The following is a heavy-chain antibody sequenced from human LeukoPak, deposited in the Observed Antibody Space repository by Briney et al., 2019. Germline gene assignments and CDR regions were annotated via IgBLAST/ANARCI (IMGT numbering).Heavy chain of an antibody. Sequence: GGSLRLSCAASGFTFSDYYMSWIRQAPGKGLEWVSYISSSGSTIYYADSVKGRFTISRDNAKNSLYLQMNSLRAEDTAVYYCARVRRFGVLYFDYWGQGTLVTVSS. CDR2: ISSSGSTI. CDR3: ARVRRFGVLYFDY. D-gene: IGHD3-10*01. CDR1: GFTFSDYY. V-gene: IGHV3-11*01. J-gene: IGHJ4*02.